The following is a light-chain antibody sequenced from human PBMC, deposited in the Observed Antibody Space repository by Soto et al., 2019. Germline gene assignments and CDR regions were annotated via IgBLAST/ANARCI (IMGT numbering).Light chain of an antibody. Sequence: AIRMTQSPSSFSASPGDRVSITCRASQDVSTFVAWYQQKPGKAPRLLIDAASTLQSGVPSSFSGSGSRTEFTLTITYLQSEDFATYFCQQYHSFPRPFGGGSKVDFK. CDR1: QDVSTF. V-gene: IGKV1-8*01. J-gene: IGKJ4*01. CDR3: QQYHSFPRP. CDR2: AAS.